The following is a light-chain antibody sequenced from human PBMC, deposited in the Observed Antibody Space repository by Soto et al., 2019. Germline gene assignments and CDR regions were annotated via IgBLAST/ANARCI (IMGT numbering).Light chain of an antibody. CDR2: GAS. J-gene: IGKJ4*01. CDR3: QQYNNWTLT. Sequence: EIVVTQSPATLSVSPGERATLSCRASQSVGNNFAWYQQKPGQPPRLLIYGASTRATGIPARFSGSGSGTEFTLTISSLQSEDFAVYYCQQYNNWTLTFGGGTKVEIK. V-gene: IGKV3-15*01. CDR1: QSVGNN.